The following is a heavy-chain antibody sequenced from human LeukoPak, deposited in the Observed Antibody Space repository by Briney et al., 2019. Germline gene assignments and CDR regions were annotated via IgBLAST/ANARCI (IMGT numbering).Heavy chain of an antibody. V-gene: IGHV1-2*02. CDR2: INPNSGGT. CDR3: ARDRGYCSSTSCYTGWFDP. CDR1: GYTFTSHD. Sequence: ASVKVSCKASGYTFTSHDINWVRQATGQGLEWMGWINPNSGGTNYAQKFQGRVTMTRDTSISTAYMELSRLRSDDTAVYYCARDRGYCSSTSCYTGWFDPWGQGTLVTVSS. D-gene: IGHD2-2*02. J-gene: IGHJ5*02.